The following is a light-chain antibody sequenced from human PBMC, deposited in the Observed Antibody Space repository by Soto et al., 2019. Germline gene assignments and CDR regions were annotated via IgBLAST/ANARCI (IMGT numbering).Light chain of an antibody. CDR3: QQYGSSPST. CDR2: DAS. J-gene: IGKJ1*01. CDR1: QSVSSSY. Sequence: EIVLTQSPGTLSLSPGERATLSCRASQSVSSSYLAWYQQRPGQAPRLLIYDASSRATGIPDRFSGSGSGTEFTLTISSLEPEDFAVYYCQQYGSSPSTFGQGTKVEIK. V-gene: IGKV3-20*01.